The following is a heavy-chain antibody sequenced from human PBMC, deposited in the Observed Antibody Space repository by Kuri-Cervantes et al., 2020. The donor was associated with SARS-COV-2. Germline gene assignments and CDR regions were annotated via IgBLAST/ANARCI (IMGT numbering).Heavy chain of an antibody. CDR2: ISYDGSNK. CDR3: AKSLIWHYFDY. J-gene: IGHJ4*02. CDR1: GFTFSSYG. Sequence: GESLKIFCAASGFTFSSYGMHWVRQAPGKGLEWVAVISYDGSNKYYADSVKGRFTISRDNSKNTLYLQMNSLRAEDTAVYYCAKSLIWHYFDYWGQGTLVTVSS. V-gene: IGHV3-30*18. D-gene: IGHD2-15*01.